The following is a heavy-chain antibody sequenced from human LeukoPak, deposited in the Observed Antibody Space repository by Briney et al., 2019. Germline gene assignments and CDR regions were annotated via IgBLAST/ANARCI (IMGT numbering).Heavy chain of an antibody. D-gene: IGHD2-15*01. V-gene: IGHV5-51*01. CDR1: GYSFTSYW. Sequence: GESLKISCKGSGYSFTSYWISWVRQMPGKGLEWMGVIYPGDSDTRYSPSFQGQVTISADKSISTAYLQWSSLKASDTAMYYCARPYCSGGSCYSGYWYFDLWGRGTLVTVSS. J-gene: IGHJ2*01. CDR3: ARPYCSGGSCYSGYWYFDL. CDR2: IYPGDSDT.